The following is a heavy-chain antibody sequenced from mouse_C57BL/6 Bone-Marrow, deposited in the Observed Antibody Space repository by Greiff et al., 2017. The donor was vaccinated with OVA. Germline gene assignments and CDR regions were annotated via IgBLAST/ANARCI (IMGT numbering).Heavy chain of an antibody. V-gene: IGHV5-4*03. Sequence: EVKLVESGGGLVKPGGSLKLSCAASGFTFSSYAMSWVRQTPEKRLEWVATISDGGSYTYYPDNVKGRFTISRDNAKNNLYLQMSHLKSEDTAMYYCARGYYGSSAWFAYWGQGTLVTVSA. J-gene: IGHJ3*01. D-gene: IGHD1-1*01. CDR1: GFTFSSYA. CDR3: ARGYYGSSAWFAY. CDR2: ISDGGSYT.